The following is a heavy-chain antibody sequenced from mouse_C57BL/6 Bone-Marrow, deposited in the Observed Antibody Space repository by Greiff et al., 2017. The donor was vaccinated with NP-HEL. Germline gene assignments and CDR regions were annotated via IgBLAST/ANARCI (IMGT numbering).Heavy chain of an antibody. J-gene: IGHJ3*01. Sequence: QVQLQQPGAELVKPGASVKMSCKASGYTFTSYWIPWVKQRPGQGLEWIGDIYPGSGSTNYNEKFKGKATLTVDTSSSTAYMQRSRLTSEDSAVDYCATSRFAYWGQGTLVTVSA. CDR2: IYPGSGST. CDR3: ATSRFAY. CDR1: GYTFTSYW. V-gene: IGHV1-55*01.